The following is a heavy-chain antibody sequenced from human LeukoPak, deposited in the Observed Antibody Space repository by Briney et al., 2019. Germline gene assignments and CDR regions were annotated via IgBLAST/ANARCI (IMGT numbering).Heavy chain of an antibody. CDR2: ISGSGGST. CDR1: GFNFSSYA. J-gene: IGHJ4*02. Sequence: GGSLRLSCAASGFNFSSYAMSWVRQAPGKGLEWVSAISGSGGSTYYADSVKGRFTISRDNSKNTLYLQMNSLRAEDTAVYYCAKERDPVVVIAMGYFDYWGQGTLVTVSS. D-gene: IGHD2-21*01. V-gene: IGHV3-23*01. CDR3: AKERDPVVVIAMGYFDY.